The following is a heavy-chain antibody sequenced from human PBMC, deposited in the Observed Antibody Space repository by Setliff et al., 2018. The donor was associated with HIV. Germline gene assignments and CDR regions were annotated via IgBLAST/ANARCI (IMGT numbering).Heavy chain of an antibody. D-gene: IGHD1-26*01. CDR2: INPNSGGT. CDR1: GDTFTDYY. V-gene: IGHV1-2*06. J-gene: IGHJ6*03. CDR3: ASGPSFVAYSGSSVDYYWYMDV. Sequence: ASVKVSCKASGDTFTDYYFHWLRQAPGQGIEWMGRINPNSGGTNYAQKFRGRVTMTRDTSISTVYMELSSLTSDDTAVYYCASGPSFVAYSGSSVDYYWYMDVWGKGSTGIV.